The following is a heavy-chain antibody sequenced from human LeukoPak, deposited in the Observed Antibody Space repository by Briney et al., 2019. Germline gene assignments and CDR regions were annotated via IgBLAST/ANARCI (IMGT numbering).Heavy chain of an antibody. CDR3: ARLASGSYGPLTPFDY. CDR2: IYYSGST. V-gene: IGHV4-59*08. CDR1: GGSIGSYY. D-gene: IGHD1-26*01. Sequence: SETLSPTCTVSGGSIGSYYWSWIRQPPGKGLEWIGDIYYSGSTNYNPSLKSRVTISVDTSKNQFSLRLSSVTAADTAVYYSARLASGSYGPLTPFDYWGQGTLVTVSS. J-gene: IGHJ4*02.